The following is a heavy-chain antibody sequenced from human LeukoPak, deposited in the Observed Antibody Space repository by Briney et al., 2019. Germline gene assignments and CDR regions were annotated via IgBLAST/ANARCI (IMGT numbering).Heavy chain of an antibody. CDR1: GYTFTSYG. CDR3: ATYYYDSSGPPTRYMDV. J-gene: IGHJ6*03. D-gene: IGHD3-22*01. Sequence: ASVTVSCKASGYTFTSYGISWVRQAPGQGLEWMGWISAYNGNTNYAQKLQGRVTMTTDTSTSTAYMELRSLRSDDTAVYYCATYYYDSSGPPTRYMDVWGKGTTVTVSS. V-gene: IGHV1-18*01. CDR2: ISAYNGNT.